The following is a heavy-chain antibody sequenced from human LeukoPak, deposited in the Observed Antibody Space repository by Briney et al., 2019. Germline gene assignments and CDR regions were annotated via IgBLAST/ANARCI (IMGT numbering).Heavy chain of an antibody. Sequence: TSETLSLTCSVSGGSISSYYWTWIRQPPGKGLEWIGYRYYSGSTTYNPSLKSRVTISVGTSKSQFSLKLNSVTAADTAVYYCARDPRGGTSRDNWFDPWGQGTLVTVSS. CDR2: RYYSGST. CDR3: ARDPRGGTSRDNWFDP. CDR1: GGSISSYY. V-gene: IGHV4-59*01. J-gene: IGHJ5*02. D-gene: IGHD1-1*01.